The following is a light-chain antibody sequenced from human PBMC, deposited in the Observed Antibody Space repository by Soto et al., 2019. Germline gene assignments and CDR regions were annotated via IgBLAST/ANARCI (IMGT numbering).Light chain of an antibody. CDR3: QQYNNWPPLT. V-gene: IGKV3-15*01. CDR2: GAS. J-gene: IGKJ4*01. CDR1: QSVSSN. Sequence: EIVMTQYPATLSVSPGERATLYCRASQSVSSNLAWYQQKPGQAPRLLIYGASTRATGIPARFSGSGSGTEFTLTISSLQSEDFAVYSCQQYNNWPPLTFGGGTKVEIK.